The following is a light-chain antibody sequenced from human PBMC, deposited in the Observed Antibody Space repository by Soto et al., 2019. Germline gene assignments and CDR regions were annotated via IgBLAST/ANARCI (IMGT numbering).Light chain of an antibody. Sequence: DIVVTHSPLSLPVTPGEPASISCRSSQSLLHSNGYNYLDWYLQKPGQSPQLLIYLGSNRASGVSDRFSGSGSGTDFTLRISRVEAEDVGLYYCMQALQAPLTFGQGTKVDIK. J-gene: IGKJ1*01. CDR3: MQALQAPLT. CDR1: QSLLHSNGYNY. CDR2: LGS. V-gene: IGKV2-28*01.